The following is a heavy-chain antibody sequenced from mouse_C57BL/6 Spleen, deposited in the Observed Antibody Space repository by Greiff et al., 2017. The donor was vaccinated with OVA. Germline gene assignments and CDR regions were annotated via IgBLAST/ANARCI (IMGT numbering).Heavy chain of an antibody. D-gene: IGHD2-4*01. CDR2: IHPNSGST. CDR1: GYTFTSYW. CDR3: ARDYDSYFDY. Sequence: QVQLQQSGAELVKPGASVKLSCKASGYTFTSYWMHWVKQRPGQGLEWIGMIHPNSGSTNYNEKFKSKATLTVDKSSSTAYMQLSSLTSEDSAVYYCARDYDSYFDYWGQGTTLTVSS. V-gene: IGHV1-64*01. J-gene: IGHJ2*01.